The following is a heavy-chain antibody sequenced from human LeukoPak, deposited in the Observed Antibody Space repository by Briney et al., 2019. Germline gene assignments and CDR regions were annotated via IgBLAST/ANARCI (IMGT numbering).Heavy chain of an antibody. CDR1: GCTFTDYY. J-gene: IGHJ6*02. Sequence: GASVTVSFMASGCTFTDYYMHWLRQAPGKGREWVGWINPNSGGTNYAQKLQGRVTIPRDTSISTAYMELSRLRSDDTDVYYCARGDILTGYYQPPYYYYYGMDVWGQGTTVTVSS. V-gene: IGHV1-2*02. CDR3: ARGDILTGYYQPPYYYYYGMDV. D-gene: IGHD3-9*01. CDR2: INPNSGGT.